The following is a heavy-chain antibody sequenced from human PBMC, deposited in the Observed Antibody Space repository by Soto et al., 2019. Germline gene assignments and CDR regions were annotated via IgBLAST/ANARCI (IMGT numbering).Heavy chain of an antibody. V-gene: IGHV3-33*01. Sequence: QVQLVESGGGVVQPGRSLRLSCAASGFTFSSYGMHWVRQAPGKGLEWVAVIWYDGSNKYYADSVKGRFTISRDNFKNTLYLQMNSLRAEDTAVYYCARDFALVSPGWYYYYGMDVWGQGTTVTVSS. CDR2: IWYDGSNK. J-gene: IGHJ6*02. CDR1: GFTFSSYG. CDR3: ARDFALVSPGWYYYYGMDV. D-gene: IGHD6-13*01.